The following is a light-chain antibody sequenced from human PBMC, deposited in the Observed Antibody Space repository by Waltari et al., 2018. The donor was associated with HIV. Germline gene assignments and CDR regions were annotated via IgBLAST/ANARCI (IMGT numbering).Light chain of an antibody. J-gene: IGLJ3*02. V-gene: IGLV1-40*01. CDR3: QSYDSSLGGSV. Sequence: QSVLTQPPSVSGAPGQRVSISCTGSSSNIGAGYYVHMYRQLPGTAPKLLIDFNNTRPAWGPDRFSGAKFGTSASLAITGRQPEDEADYYCQSYDSSLGGSVFGGGTQLTVL. CDR1: SSNIGAGYY. CDR2: FNN.